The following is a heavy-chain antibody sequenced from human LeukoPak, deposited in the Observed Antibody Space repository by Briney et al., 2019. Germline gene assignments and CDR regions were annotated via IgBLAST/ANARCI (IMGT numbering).Heavy chain of an antibody. CDR1: GFTFSSYW. CDR2: INQDGSEK. Sequence: GGSLRLSCAASGFTFSSYWMRWVRQAPGKGLDWVASINQDGSEKYYVDSVKGRFTISRDNAKNSLYLQMNSLRADDTAVYYCARASSKQLAGYLPDGFDIWGQGTMVTVSS. CDR3: ARASSKQLAGYLPDGFDI. V-gene: IGHV3-7*05. J-gene: IGHJ3*02. D-gene: IGHD3-9*01.